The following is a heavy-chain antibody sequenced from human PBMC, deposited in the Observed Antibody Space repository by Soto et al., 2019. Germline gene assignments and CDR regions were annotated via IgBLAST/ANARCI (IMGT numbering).Heavy chain of an antibody. D-gene: IGHD5-18*01. CDR1: KFTITSYW. J-gene: IGHJ6*02. V-gene: IGHV3-74*01. CDR3: AREVSHGYVLRGMDV. Sequence: EVQLVESGGGLVQPGGSVRLSCAASKFTITSYWMHWVRHAPGKGMLWVSRINSDGSSISYADAVKGRFTISRDNAKNTLYLQMNSLRVEDTAVYYCAREVSHGYVLRGMDVWGQGTTVTVFS. CDR2: INSDGSSI.